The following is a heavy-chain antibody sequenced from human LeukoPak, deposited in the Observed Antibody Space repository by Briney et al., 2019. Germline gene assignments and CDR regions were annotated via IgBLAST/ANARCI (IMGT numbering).Heavy chain of an antibody. Sequence: SETLSLTCTVSGYSISNGYYWSWIRQHPGKGLEWIGYIYYSGSTYYNPSLKSRVTISVDTSKNQFSLKLSSVTAADTAVYYCARFVVVTEPHFDYWGQGTLVTVSS. CDR3: ARFVVVTEPHFDY. CDR2: IYYSGST. V-gene: IGHV4-31*03. CDR1: GYSISNGYY. D-gene: IGHD2-21*02. J-gene: IGHJ4*02.